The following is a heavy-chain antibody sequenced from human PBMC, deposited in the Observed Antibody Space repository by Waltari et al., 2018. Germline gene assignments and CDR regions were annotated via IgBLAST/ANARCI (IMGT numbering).Heavy chain of an antibody. CDR3: ARSLGFSPERTHYYYYGMDV. CDR1: GYTFTSYD. D-gene: IGHD1-1*01. J-gene: IGHJ6*02. Sequence: QVQLVQSGAEVKKPGASVKVSCKASGYTFTSYDINWVRQATGQGLEWMGWRNTNSGNTGEEQKYESRATSTRKTSRRTPYRGLGSLRSEDTAVYYWARSLGFSPERTHYYYYGMDVWGQGTTVTVSS. V-gene: IGHV1-8*01. CDR2: RNTNSGNT.